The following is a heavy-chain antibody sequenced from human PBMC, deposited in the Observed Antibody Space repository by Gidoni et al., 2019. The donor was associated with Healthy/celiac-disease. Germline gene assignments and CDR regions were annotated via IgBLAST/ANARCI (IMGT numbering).Heavy chain of an antibody. D-gene: IGHD6-19*01. V-gene: IGHV3-21*01. Sequence: EVQLVESGGGLVKPGGSLRLSCAASGFTFSSYSMNWVRQAPGKGLEWVSSISSSSSYRYYADSVKGRFTISRDNAKNSLYLQMNSLRAEDTAVYYCARSRASSGWDDDMDYWGQGTLVTVSS. CDR2: ISSSSSYR. CDR3: ARSRASSGWDDDMDY. CDR1: GFTFSSYS. J-gene: IGHJ4*02.